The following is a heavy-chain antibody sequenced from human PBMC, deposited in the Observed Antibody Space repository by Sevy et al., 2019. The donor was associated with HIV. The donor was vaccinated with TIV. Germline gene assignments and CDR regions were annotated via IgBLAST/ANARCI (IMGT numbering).Heavy chain of an antibody. CDR2: IIPIFGTA. Sequence: ASVKVSCKASGGTLSSYAISWVRQAPGQGLEWMGGIIPIFGTANYAQKFQGRVTITADESTSTAYMELSSLRSEDTAVYYCARAQYIVVVPLYGMDVWGQGTTVTVSS. V-gene: IGHV1-69*13. CDR3: ARAQYIVVVPLYGMDV. J-gene: IGHJ6*02. CDR1: GGTLSSYA. D-gene: IGHD2-2*01.